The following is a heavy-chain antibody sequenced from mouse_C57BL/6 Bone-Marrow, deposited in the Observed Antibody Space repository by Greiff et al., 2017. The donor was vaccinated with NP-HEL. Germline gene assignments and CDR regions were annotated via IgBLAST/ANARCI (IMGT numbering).Heavy chain of an antibody. CDR2: IYPRSGNT. D-gene: IGHD2-4*01. CDR3: ALIYYDYENY. Sequence: VKVVESGAELARPGASVKLSCKASGYTFTSYGISWVKQRTGQGLEWIGEIYPRSGNTYYNEKFKGKATLTADKSSSTAYMELRSLTSEDSAVYFCALIYYDYENYWGQGTTLTVSS. CDR1: GYTFTSYG. J-gene: IGHJ2*01. V-gene: IGHV1-81*01.